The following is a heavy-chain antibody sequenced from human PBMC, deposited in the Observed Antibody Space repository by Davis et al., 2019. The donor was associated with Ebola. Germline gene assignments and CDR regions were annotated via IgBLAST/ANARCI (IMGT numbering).Heavy chain of an antibody. J-gene: IGHJ6*02. D-gene: IGHD3-3*01. CDR3: ARDTRFLEWLLYRYFGMDV. Sequence: AASVKVSCKASGYTFTGYYMHWVRQAPGQGLEWMGWINPNSGGTNYAQKFQGWVTMTTDTSTRTAYMELRSLRSDDTAVYYCARDTRFLEWLLYRYFGMDVWGQGTTVTVSS. V-gene: IGHV1-2*04. CDR1: GYTFTGYY. CDR2: INPNSGGT.